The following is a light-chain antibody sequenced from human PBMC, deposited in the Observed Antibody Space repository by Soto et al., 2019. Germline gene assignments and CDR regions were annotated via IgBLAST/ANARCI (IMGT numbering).Light chain of an antibody. CDR1: QSVGTN. CDR3: QHYDSWPFT. CDR2: GAS. V-gene: IGKV3-15*01. Sequence: EIVMTQSPATLSVSPGDTATLSCRASQSVGTNLAWYQQKPGQAPRLLIYGASTRATAFPARFRGSGSATEFTLTIDSLQSEDFAVYYCQHYDSWPFTFGPGTKVDIK. J-gene: IGKJ3*01.